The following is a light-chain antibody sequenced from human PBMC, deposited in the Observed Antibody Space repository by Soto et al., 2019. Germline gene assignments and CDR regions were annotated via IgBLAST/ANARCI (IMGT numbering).Light chain of an antibody. J-gene: IGKJ1*01. CDR3: QQYKNWPQT. Sequence: EIVMTQSPATLSVSPGERATLSCRASQSVSSNLAWYQQKPGQAPRLLIYGASTRDTGIPARFSGSGSGTEFTLTISSLQSEDFAVYYCQQYKNWPQTFGQGTKVEIK. CDR1: QSVSSN. V-gene: IGKV3-15*01. CDR2: GAS.